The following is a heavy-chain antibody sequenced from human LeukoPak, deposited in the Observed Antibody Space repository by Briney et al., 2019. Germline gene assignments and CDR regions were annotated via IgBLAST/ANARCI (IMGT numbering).Heavy chain of an antibody. D-gene: IGHD3-22*01. CDR3: ARDPHRTYYYDSNSDY. V-gene: IGHV1-2*02. Sequence: ASVKVSCKASGYTFTGYYMHWVRQAPGQGLEWMGWINPNSGGTNYAQKFQGRVTMTRDTSISTAYMELSRLRSDDTAVYYCARDPHRTYYYDSNSDYWGQGTLVTVSS. CDR2: INPNSGGT. CDR1: GYTFTGYY. J-gene: IGHJ4*02.